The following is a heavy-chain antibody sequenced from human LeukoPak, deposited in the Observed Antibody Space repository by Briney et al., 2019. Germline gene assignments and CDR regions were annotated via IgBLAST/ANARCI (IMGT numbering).Heavy chain of an antibody. V-gene: IGHV1-69*13. Sequence: SVKVSCKASGGTFSSYAISWVRQAPGQGLEWMGGIIPIFGTANYAQKFQGRVTITADESTSTAYMELSSLRSEDTAVYYCARGRLGVVIAMSRWYYYYMDVWGKGTTVTVSS. D-gene: IGHD2-21*01. J-gene: IGHJ6*03. CDR1: GGTFSSYA. CDR2: IIPIFGTA. CDR3: ARGRLGVVIAMSRWYYYYMDV.